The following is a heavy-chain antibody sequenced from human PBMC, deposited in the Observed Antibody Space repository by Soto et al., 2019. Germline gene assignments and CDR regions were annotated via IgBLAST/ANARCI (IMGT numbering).Heavy chain of an antibody. CDR1: GYTFTNYG. CDR2: ISSYNGNT. V-gene: IGHV1-18*01. Sequence: QVQLVQSGAEVKKPGASVKVSCKASGYTFTNYGISWVRQAPGQGLEWMGWISSYNGNTNYAQKIQGRVTMTTDPXTTTAYMELRSLRSDDTAVYYCARTHWNLPRPFDYWGQGTLVTVSS. D-gene: IGHD1-7*01. J-gene: IGHJ4*02. CDR3: ARTHWNLPRPFDY.